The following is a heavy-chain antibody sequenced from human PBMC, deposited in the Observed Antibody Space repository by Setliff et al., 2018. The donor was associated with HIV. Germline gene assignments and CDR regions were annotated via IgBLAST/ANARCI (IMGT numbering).Heavy chain of an antibody. D-gene: IGHD6-6*01. V-gene: IGHV3-66*02. Sequence: GGSLRLSCAGSGFTVSSSYMGWVRQAPGKGLEWVSHIYGGGSTYYADSVQGRFTISRDNSKNTLSLQMNSLRAGDTAVYYCARDLKFGSSGHYYYYMDIWGKGTTVTVSS. CDR3: ARDLKFGSSGHYYYYMDI. CDR1: GFTVSSSY. J-gene: IGHJ6*03. CDR2: IYGGGST.